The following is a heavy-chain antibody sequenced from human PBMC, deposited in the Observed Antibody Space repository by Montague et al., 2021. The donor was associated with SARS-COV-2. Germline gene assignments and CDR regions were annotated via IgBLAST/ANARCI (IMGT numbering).Heavy chain of an antibody. D-gene: IGHD3-10*01. CDR1: GISLSTSGVG. CDR2: IYWDDDE. Sequence: PALVKPTQTLTLTCTFSGISLSTSGVGVAWIRQPPGKALEWLALIYWDDDERYSPSMRSRLTITKDTSENQVVLRMTNMDPMDTVTYYCAPLGFDSRSYYTPHNWFDPWGQGILVTVSP. CDR3: APLGFDSRSYYTPHNWFDP. V-gene: IGHV2-5*02. J-gene: IGHJ5*02.